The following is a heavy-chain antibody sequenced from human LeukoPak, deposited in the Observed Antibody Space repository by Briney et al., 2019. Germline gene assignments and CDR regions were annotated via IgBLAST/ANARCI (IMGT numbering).Heavy chain of an antibody. CDR2: IIPNFGTA. V-gene: IGHV1-69*05. D-gene: IGHD3-22*01. CDR1: GGTFSSYA. Sequence: SVKVSCKASGGTFSSYAVSWVRQAPGQGLEWMGRIIPNFGTANYAQKFQGRVTITTDESTSTAYMELSSLRSEDTAVYYCARDYYDSSGYYAFDIWGQGTMVTVSS. J-gene: IGHJ3*02. CDR3: ARDYYDSSGYYAFDI.